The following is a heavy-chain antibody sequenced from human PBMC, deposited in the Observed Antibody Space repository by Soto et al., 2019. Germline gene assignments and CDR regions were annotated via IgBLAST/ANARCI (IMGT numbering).Heavy chain of an antibody. D-gene: IGHD3-22*01. CDR3: ARDLSRGYDSYYFDY. V-gene: IGHV4-38-2*02. Sequence: PSATLSLTCAVSGDSIGRGYYWAWIRQPPGKGLEYIGSIYHSGTTYYNRSLMRRVTISVDTSKTQFSLNLRAVTAADSAVYFCARDLSRGYDSYYFDYWGQGTLVTVSS. CDR1: GDSIGRGYY. CDR2: IYHSGTT. J-gene: IGHJ4*02.